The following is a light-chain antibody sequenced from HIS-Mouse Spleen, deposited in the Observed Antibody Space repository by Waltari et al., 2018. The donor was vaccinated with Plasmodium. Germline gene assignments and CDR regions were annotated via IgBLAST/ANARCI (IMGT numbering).Light chain of an antibody. CDR3: CSYAGSRMV. CDR1: SSDVGSSNL. Sequence: QSALTQPASVSGSPGQSITIPCTGTSSDVGSSNLVSWYQQHPGKAPKLMIYEGSKRPSGVSNRFSGSKSGNTASLTISGLQAEDEADYYCCSYAGSRMVFGGGTKLTVL. CDR2: EGS. J-gene: IGLJ2*01. V-gene: IGLV2-23*01.